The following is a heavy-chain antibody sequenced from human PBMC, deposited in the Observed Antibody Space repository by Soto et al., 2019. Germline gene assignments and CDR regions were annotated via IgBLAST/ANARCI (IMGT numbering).Heavy chain of an antibody. CDR3: ASSMGRGGNDY. Sequence: EVRLEESGGGLVQPGGSLRLSCAASGFTFSDYWMSWVRQAPGKGLECVANIKTDGSEKYYVDPVKGRFTISRDNAKNSLYLQMNSLRAEDTAVYYCASSMGRGGNDYWGQGTLVAVSS. CDR2: IKTDGSEK. V-gene: IGHV3-7*05. J-gene: IGHJ4*02. CDR1: GFTFSDYW. D-gene: IGHD3-10*01.